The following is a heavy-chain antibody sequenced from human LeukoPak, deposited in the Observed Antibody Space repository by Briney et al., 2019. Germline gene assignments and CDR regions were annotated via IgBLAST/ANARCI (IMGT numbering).Heavy chain of an antibody. CDR1: GGSFSGYY. V-gene: IGHV4-34*01. CDR3: ARVGGMVRGPKGFIDP. CDR2: INHSGST. D-gene: IGHD3-10*01. Sequence: SETLSLTCAVYGGSFSGYYWSWIRQPPGKSLEWIGEINHSGSTNYNPSLNSRVTISVDTSKNQFSLKLSSVTAADTAVYYCARVGGMVRGPKGFIDPWGQGTLVTVSS. J-gene: IGHJ5*02.